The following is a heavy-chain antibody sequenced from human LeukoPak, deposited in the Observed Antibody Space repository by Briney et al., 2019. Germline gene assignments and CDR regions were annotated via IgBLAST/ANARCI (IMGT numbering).Heavy chain of an antibody. CDR2: ISGSGGST. CDR1: GFTFSSYA. Sequence: GGSLRLSCAASGFTFSSYAMSWVRQAPGKGLEWVSAISGSGGSTYYADSVKGRFTISRDNAKNALYLQMNSLRAEDTAVYYCARVGYCTNGVCFYYFDYWGQGTPVTVSS. V-gene: IGHV3-23*01. CDR3: ARVGYCTNGVCFYYFDY. D-gene: IGHD2-8*01. J-gene: IGHJ4*02.